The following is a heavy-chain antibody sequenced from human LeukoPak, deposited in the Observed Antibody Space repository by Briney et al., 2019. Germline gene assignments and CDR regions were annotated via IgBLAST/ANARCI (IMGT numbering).Heavy chain of an antibody. D-gene: IGHD6-19*01. Sequence: GASVTVSCKASGYTFTGYYMHWVRQAPGQGLEWMGWINPNSGGTNYAQKFQGWVTMTRDTSISTAYMELSRLRSDDTAVYYCARASPNSSGWPNDAFDIWGQGTMVTVSS. CDR3: ARASPNSSGWPNDAFDI. CDR2: INPNSGGT. CDR1: GYTFTGYY. V-gene: IGHV1-2*04. J-gene: IGHJ3*02.